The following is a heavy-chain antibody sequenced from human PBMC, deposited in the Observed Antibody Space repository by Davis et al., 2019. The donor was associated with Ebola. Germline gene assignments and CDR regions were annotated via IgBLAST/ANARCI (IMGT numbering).Heavy chain of an antibody. CDR2: IYYSGST. Sequence: MPSETLSLTCTVSGGSISSSSYYWGWIRQPPGKGLEWIGSIYYSGSTYYNPSLKSRVTISVDTSKNQFSLKLSSVTAADTAVYYCARTQPNYWYFDLWGRGTLVTVSS. CDR3: ARTQPNYWYFDL. J-gene: IGHJ2*01. D-gene: IGHD1-1*01. CDR1: GGSISSSSYY. V-gene: IGHV4-39*07.